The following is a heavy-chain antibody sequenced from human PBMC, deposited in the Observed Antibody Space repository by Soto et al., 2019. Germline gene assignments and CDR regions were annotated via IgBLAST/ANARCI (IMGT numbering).Heavy chain of an antibody. D-gene: IGHD2-2*03. Sequence: GGSLRLSCTASGFTFSSFGMAWVRQAPGKGLEWVSAISGSADSSYYADSVKGRFTISRDNPKNTLYLQMDSLRAEDTGVYFCAKVGIGSFSHKHQFEHWGQRTQVTVSS. J-gene: IGHJ4*02. CDR3: AKVGIGSFSHKHQFEH. CDR1: GFTFSSFG. V-gene: IGHV3-23*01. CDR2: ISGSADSS.